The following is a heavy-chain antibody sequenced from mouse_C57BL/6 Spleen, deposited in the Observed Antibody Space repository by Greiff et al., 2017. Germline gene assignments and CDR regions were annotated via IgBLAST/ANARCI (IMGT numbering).Heavy chain of an antibody. V-gene: IGHV1-52*01. Sequence: VHLVESGAELVRPGSSVKLSCKASGYTFTSYWMHWVKQRPIQGLEWIGNIDPSDSDTHYNQKFKDKATLTVDKSSSTAYMQLSSLTSEDSAVYYCASGAYYGFDYWGQGTTLTVSS. CDR1: GYTFTSYW. J-gene: IGHJ2*01. CDR3: ASGAYYGFDY. D-gene: IGHD1-1*01. CDR2: IDPSDSDT.